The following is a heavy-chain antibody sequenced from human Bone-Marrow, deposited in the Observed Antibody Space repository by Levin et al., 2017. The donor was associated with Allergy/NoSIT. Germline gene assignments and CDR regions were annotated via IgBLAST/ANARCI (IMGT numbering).Heavy chain of an antibody. CDR3: ATPDDYGDYSFDY. J-gene: IGHJ4*02. V-gene: IGHV1-69*13. CDR1: GGTFSSYA. CDR2: IIPFFGTA. Sequence: SVKVSCKASGGTFSSYAISWVRQAPGQGLEWMGGIIPFFGTANYAQKFQGRVTITADESTSTAYMELSSLRSEDTAVYYCATPDDYGDYSFDYWGQGTLVTVSS. D-gene: IGHD4-17*01.